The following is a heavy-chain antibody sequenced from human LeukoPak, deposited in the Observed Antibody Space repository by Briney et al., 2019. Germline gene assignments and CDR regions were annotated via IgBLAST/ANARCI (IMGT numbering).Heavy chain of an antibody. J-gene: IGHJ4*02. D-gene: IGHD6-13*01. V-gene: IGHV3-30*03. CDR2: ISYDGSNK. CDR3: AAAAFDY. CDR1: GFTFSSYG. Sequence: GGSLRLSCAASGFTFSSYGMHWVRQAPGKGLEWVAVISYDGSNKYYADSVKGRFTISRDNSKNTLYLQMNSLRAEDTAEYYCAAAAFDYWGQGTLVTVSS.